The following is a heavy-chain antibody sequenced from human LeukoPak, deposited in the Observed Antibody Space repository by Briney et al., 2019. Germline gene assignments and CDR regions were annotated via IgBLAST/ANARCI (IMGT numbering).Heavy chain of an antibody. CDR3: ARDWGSIKVITDY. J-gene: IGHJ4*02. D-gene: IGHD3-16*01. V-gene: IGHV1-69*05. CDR2: IIPIFGTA. Sequence: SVKVSCKASGGTFSSYAISWVRQAPGQGLEWMGGIIPIFGTANYAQKFQGRVTMTTDTSTSTAYMELRSLRSDDTAVYYCARDWGSIKVITDYWGQGTLVTVSS. CDR1: GGTFSSYA.